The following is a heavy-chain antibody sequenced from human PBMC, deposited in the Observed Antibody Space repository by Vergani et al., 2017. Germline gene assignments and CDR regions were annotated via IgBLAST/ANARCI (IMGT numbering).Heavy chain of an antibody. CDR1: GGSISSYY. J-gene: IGHJ6*03. Sequence: QVQLQESGPGLVKPSETLSLTCTVSGGSISSYYWSWIRQPPGKGLEWIGYIYYSGSTNYNPSLKSRVTISVDTSKNQFSLKLSSVTAADTAVYYCAREGGGGSYYYMDVWGKGTTVTVSS. CDR3: AREGGGGSYYYMDV. CDR2: IYYSGST. V-gene: IGHV4-59*01. D-gene: IGHD3-16*01.